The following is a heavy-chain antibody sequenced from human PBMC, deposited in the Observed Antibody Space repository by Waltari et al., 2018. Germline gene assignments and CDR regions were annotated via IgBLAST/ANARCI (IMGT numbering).Heavy chain of an antibody. J-gene: IGHJ5*02. V-gene: IGHV4-34*01. CDR3: ARDLRLYNWNYGSWFDP. CDR2: INHSGST. Sequence: QVQLQQWGAGLLKPSETLSLTCAVYGGSFSGYYWSWIRQPQGKGLEWIGEINHSGSTNYNPSLKSRVTISVDTSKNQFSLKLSSVTAADTAVYYCARDLRLYNWNYGSWFDPWGQGTLVTVSS. CDR1: GGSFSGYY. D-gene: IGHD1-7*01.